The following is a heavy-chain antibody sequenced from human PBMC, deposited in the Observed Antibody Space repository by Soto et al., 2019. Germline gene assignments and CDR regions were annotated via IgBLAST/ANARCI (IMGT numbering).Heavy chain of an antibody. J-gene: IGHJ6*02. CDR2: INPKFGDT. D-gene: IGHD3-10*02. V-gene: IGHV1-2*02. CDR3: ARNMDYYYGRGSGNGHGV. CDR1: GYTFTAYY. Sequence: QVQLVQSGAEVKEPGDSVRVSCEASGYTFTAYYIHWVRQAPGQGLEWMGWINPKFGDTTYAQDFQGRVSMTRDTSISTVYMELSRLTSDDTAIYYCARNMDYYYGRGSGNGHGVWGQGTTVTVFS.